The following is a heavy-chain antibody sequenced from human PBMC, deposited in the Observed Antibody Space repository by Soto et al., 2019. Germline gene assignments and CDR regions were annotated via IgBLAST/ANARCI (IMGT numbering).Heavy chain of an antibody. J-gene: IGHJ4*02. CDR1: GGSISIGGYY. CDR2: IYHSGST. Sequence: SETLSLTCTVSGGSISIGGYYWSCMRQHPGKGLEWIGYIYHSGSTYYNPSLKSRVTISVDTSKNQFSLKLSSVTAADTAVYYCARDHDYGDDWGQGTLVTVSS. CDR3: ARDHDYGDD. V-gene: IGHV4-31*03.